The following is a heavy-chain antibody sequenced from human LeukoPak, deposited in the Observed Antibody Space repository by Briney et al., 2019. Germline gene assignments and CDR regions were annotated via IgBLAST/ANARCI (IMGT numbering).Heavy chain of an antibody. CDR1: GGSISSYY. CDR2: IYYSGST. D-gene: IGHD3-22*01. J-gene: IGHJ4*02. V-gene: IGHV4-59*13. Sequence: PSETLSLTCTVSGGSISSYYWSWIRQPPGNGLEWIGYIYYSGSTNYNPSLKSRVTISVDTSKNQFSLKLSSVTAADTAVYYCARVYYYDSSGHYPEYYFDYWGQGTLVTVSS. CDR3: ARVYYYDSSGHYPEYYFDY.